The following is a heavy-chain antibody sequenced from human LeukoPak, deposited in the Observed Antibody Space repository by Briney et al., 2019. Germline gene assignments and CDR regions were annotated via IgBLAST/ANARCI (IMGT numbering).Heavy chain of an antibody. Sequence: GGSLRLSCAASGFTVSSNYMSWVRQAPGKGLESVSVIYSGGSTYYADSVKGRFTISRDNSKNTLYLQMNSLRAEDTAVYYCAGGVVPAAIYYWGQGTLVTVSS. CDR2: IYSGGST. CDR1: GFTVSSNY. CDR3: AGGVVPAAIYY. V-gene: IGHV3-66*02. J-gene: IGHJ4*02. D-gene: IGHD2-2*01.